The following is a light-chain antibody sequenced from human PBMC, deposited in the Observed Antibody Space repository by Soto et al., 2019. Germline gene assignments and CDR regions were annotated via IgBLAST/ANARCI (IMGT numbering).Light chain of an antibody. J-gene: IGKJ5*01. V-gene: IGKV3D-20*02. CDR1: QSVSSSY. CDR2: DAS. CDR3: QQRSNWPPIT. Sequence: ETVLAQSPGTLSLSPGERATLSCRASQSVSSSYLAWYQQKRGQAPTLLIYDASNRATGIPARFSGSGSGTDFTLTISSLEPEDFAVYYCQQRSNWPPITFGQGTRLEIK.